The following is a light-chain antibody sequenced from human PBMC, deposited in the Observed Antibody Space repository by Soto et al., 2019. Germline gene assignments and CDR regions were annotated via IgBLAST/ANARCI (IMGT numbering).Light chain of an antibody. CDR2: GAS. J-gene: IGKJ1*01. CDR1: QSVSSN. CDR3: QQYNNWFWA. Sequence: EIVMTQSPATLSVSPGERATLSCRASQSVSSNLAWYQQQPGQAPRLLIYGASTRATGIPARFSGSGSGTEFTLNISSLQSEDFAVYYCQQYNNWFWAFGQGTKVEIK. V-gene: IGKV3-15*01.